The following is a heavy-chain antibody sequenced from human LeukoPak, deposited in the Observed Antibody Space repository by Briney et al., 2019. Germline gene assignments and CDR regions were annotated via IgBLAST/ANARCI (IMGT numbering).Heavy chain of an antibody. CDR3: ARDTYHFGSGSYPSFDY. CDR1: GYAFTSYG. Sequence: ASVKVSCKASGYAFTSYGISWVRQAPGQGLEWMGWISAYNGNTNYAQRLQGRVTMTTDTSTNTAYMELRSLRSDDTAVYYCARDTYHFGSGSYPSFDYWGQGTLVTVSS. V-gene: IGHV1-18*01. CDR2: ISAYNGNT. J-gene: IGHJ4*02. D-gene: IGHD3-10*01.